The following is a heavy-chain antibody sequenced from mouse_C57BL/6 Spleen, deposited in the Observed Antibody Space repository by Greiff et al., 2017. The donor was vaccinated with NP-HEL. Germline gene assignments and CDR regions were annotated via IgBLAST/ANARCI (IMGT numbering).Heavy chain of an antibody. CDR3: ARGEDGYDWFAY. V-gene: IGHV1-61*01. CDR1: GYTFTSYW. CDR2: IYPSDSAT. J-gene: IGHJ3*01. D-gene: IGHD2-2*01. Sequence: QVQLQQSGAELVRPGSSVKLSCKASGYTFTSYWMDWVKQRPGQGLEWIGNIYPSDSATHYNQKFKDKATLTVDKSSSTAYMQLSSLTSEDSAVYYCARGEDGYDWFAYWGQGTLVTVSA.